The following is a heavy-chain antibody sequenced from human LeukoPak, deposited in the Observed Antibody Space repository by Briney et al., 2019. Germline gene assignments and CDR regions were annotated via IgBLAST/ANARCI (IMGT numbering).Heavy chain of an antibody. CDR2: IYTSGST. V-gene: IGHV4-61*02. CDR1: GGSISSGSYY. Sequence: SQTLSLTCTVSGGSISSGSYYWSWIRQPAGTGLEWIGRIYTSGSTNYNPSLKSRVTISVDTSKNQFSLKLSSVTAADTAVYYCARDRVPDYYDSSGNFDYWGQGTLVTVSS. CDR3: ARDRVPDYYDSSGNFDY. J-gene: IGHJ4*02. D-gene: IGHD3-22*01.